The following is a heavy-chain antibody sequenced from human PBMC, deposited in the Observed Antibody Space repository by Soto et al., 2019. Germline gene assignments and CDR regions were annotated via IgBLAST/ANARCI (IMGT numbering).Heavy chain of an antibody. D-gene: IGHD1-1*01. J-gene: IGHJ4*02. V-gene: IGHV2-5*02. Sequence: SGPTLVKPTQTLTLTCTFSGFSLSTSRVGVGWIRQPPGKALEWLALIFCDDDKRYSPSLKSRLTITKDTSQNQVVLTMTNMDPVDTATYFCAHIYNAPFDFWGQGTLVTVSS. CDR1: GFSLSTSRVG. CDR3: AHIYNAPFDF. CDR2: IFCDDDK.